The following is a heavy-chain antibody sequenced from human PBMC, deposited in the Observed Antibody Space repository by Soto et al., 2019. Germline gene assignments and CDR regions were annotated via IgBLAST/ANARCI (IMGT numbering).Heavy chain of an antibody. J-gene: IGHJ4*02. CDR1: GFTFSSNA. V-gene: IGHV3-23*01. Sequence: EVLLLQSGGGLVQPGGSLRLSCAASGFTFSSNAMSWVRQAPGKGLEWVSTISGGGVSTYYADSVKGRFTISRDNSKNTLYLQLNSLRAEDTAVYYCAKQAGYTSDPFDYCGQRTLVTVSS. D-gene: IGHD6-19*01. CDR3: AKQAGYTSDPFDY. CDR2: ISGGGVST.